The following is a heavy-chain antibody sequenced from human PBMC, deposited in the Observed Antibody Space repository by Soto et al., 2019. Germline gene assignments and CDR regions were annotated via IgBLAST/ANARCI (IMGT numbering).Heavy chain of an antibody. V-gene: IGHV4-59*01. J-gene: IGHJ4*02. D-gene: IGHD5-18*01. Sequence: QVQLQESGPGLVRPSETLSLTCSVSGGAITNYYWNWIRQTPGKGLEWIGYIYHTGSTSKNPSLKSRVTLSLDTSKNQLTLNVTSVTAADTAIYYCARRVNRGYSYGYGHWGQGTLVTVST. CDR3: ARRVNRGYSYGYGH. CDR1: GGAITNYY. CDR2: IYHTGST.